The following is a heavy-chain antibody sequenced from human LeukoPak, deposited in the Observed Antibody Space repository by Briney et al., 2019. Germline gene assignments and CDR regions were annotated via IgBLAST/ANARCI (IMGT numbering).Heavy chain of an antibody. J-gene: IGHJ3*02. CDR3: ARGGLDSNGYWTAFDI. Sequence: SETLSLTCAVSGGSISTYYWSWIRQPQGKGLEWTGYIHYSESTNYNPSLKSRVTILVDTSKNQFSLRLSSVTAADTAVYYCARGGLDSNGYWTAFDIWGQGTMVTVSS. CDR2: IHYSEST. V-gene: IGHV4-59*01. CDR1: GGSISTYY. D-gene: IGHD3-22*01.